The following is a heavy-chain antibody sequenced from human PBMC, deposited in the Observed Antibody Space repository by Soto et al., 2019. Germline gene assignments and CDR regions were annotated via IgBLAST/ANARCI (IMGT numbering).Heavy chain of an antibody. CDR2: IVVGSGNT. D-gene: IGHD1-26*01. CDR1: GFTFTSSA. J-gene: IGHJ4*02. V-gene: IGHV1-58*01. CDR3: AALVGATEIDY. Sequence: SVNVSCKASGFTFTSSAVQWVRQARGQRLEWIGWIVVGSGNTNYAQKFQERVTITRDMSTSTAYMELSSLRSEDTAVYYCAALVGATEIDYWGQGTLVTVSS.